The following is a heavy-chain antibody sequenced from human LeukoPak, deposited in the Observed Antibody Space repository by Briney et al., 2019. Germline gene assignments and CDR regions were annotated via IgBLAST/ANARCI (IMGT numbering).Heavy chain of an antibody. CDR1: GGSFSDYY. Sequence: PSETLSLTCAVYGGSFSDYYWSWIRQPPGKGLEWIGEINQSGSTNYNPSLKSRVTISVDTSKNQFSLKLSSVTAADTAVYYCARDSGGLYYYYYYMDVWGKGTTVTISS. D-gene: IGHD3-10*01. V-gene: IGHV4-34*01. CDR3: ARDSGGLYYYYYYMDV. CDR2: INQSGST. J-gene: IGHJ6*03.